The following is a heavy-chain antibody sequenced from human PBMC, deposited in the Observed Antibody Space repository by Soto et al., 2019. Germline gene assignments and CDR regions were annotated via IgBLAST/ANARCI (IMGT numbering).Heavy chain of an antibody. J-gene: IGHJ4*02. CDR2: IYYSGST. CDR1: GGSISSYY. D-gene: IGHD5-12*01. V-gene: IGHV4-59*01. CDR3: ARRYSGYAGYFDY. Sequence: SETLSLTCTVSGGSISSYYWSWIRQPPGKGLEWIGYIYYSGSTNYNPSLKSRVTISVDTSKNQFSLKLSSVTAADTAVYYCARRYSGYAGYFDYWGQGTLVTVAS.